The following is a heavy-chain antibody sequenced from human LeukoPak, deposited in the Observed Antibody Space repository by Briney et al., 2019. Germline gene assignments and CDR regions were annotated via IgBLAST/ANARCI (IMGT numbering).Heavy chain of an antibody. D-gene: IGHD2-15*01. Sequence: LETLSLSCAVSGYSISSGYYWGWIRQPPGKGLEWIGSIYHSVSTYYNPSLKSRVTISVDTSKNQFSLKLSSVTLADSAGHGRALHGQDIITRYRCSSCLCDLWGQDNLVTVSS. J-gene: IGHJ5*02. V-gene: IGHV4-38-2*01. CDR3: ALHGQDIITRYRCSSCLCDL. CDR1: GYSISSGYY. CDR2: IYHSVST.